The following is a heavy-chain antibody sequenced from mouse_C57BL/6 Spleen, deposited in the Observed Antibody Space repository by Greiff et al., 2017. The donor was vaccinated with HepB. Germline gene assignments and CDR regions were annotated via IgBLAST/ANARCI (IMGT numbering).Heavy chain of an antibody. J-gene: IGHJ3*01. Sequence: EVQRVESGPGLVKPSQSLSLTCSVTGYSITSGYYWNWIRQFPGNKLEWMGYISYDGSNNYNPSLKNRISITRDTSTNQFFLKLNSVTTEDTATYYCARANYDYDEQFAYWGQGTLVTVSA. CDR1: GYSITSGYY. CDR2: ISYDGSN. CDR3: ARANYDYDEQFAY. D-gene: IGHD2-4*01. V-gene: IGHV3-6*01.